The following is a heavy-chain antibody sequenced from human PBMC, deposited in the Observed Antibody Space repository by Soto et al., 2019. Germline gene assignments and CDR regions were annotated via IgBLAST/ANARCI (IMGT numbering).Heavy chain of an antibody. CDR3: TTDFKPHMTAPGY. V-gene: IGHV3-15*07. J-gene: IGHJ4*02. D-gene: IGHD2-21*02. CDR1: GFTFSNAW. Sequence: EVQLVESGGGLVKPGGSLRLSCAASGFTFSNAWMNWVRQAPGKGLEWVGRIKSKTDGGTTDYAAPVKGRFTISRDDSKTTRYLQMNSLKTEDTAVYYCTTDFKPHMTAPGYWGQGTLVTVSS. CDR2: IKSKTDGGTT.